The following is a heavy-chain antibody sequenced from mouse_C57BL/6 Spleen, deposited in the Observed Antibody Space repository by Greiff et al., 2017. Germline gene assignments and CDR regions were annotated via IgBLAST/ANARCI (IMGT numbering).Heavy chain of an antibody. Sequence: EVKLVESGEGLVKPGGSLKLSCAASGFTFSSYAMSWVRQTPEKRLEWVAYISSGGDYIYYADTVKGRFTISRDNARNTLYLQMSSLKSEDTAMYYCTRALYDGYPFAYWGQGTLVTVSA. D-gene: IGHD2-3*01. CDR3: TRALYDGYPFAY. V-gene: IGHV5-9-1*02. CDR1: GFTFSSYA. CDR2: ISSGGDYI. J-gene: IGHJ3*01.